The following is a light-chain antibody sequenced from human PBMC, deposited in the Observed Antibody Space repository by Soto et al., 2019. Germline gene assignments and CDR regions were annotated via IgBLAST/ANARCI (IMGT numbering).Light chain of an antibody. CDR1: SSNIGKNY. J-gene: IGLJ1*01. V-gene: IGLV1-51*01. CDR2: DNN. CDR3: GTWDNSLSAYV. Sequence: QSVLTQPPSVSAAPGQKVTISCSGSSSNIGKNYVSWFQQLPGTAPKLLIYDNNKRPSGIPDRFSGSKSGTSATLGITGLQTGDEADYYCGTWDNSLSAYVFGTGTKLTVL.